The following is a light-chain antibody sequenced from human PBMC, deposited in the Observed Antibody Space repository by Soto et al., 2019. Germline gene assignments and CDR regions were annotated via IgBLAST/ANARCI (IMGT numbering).Light chain of an antibody. Sequence: SVLTQPPSASGTPGQRVPMSCSGNRSSTGSNSVKWYQQLPGPAPSLLIHTNDQRPSGVPERFSGSKSSTSASLAISGLQSEDEGEYYCAAWDDTLYGFVFGTGTKVPS. CDR2: TND. CDR1: RSSTGSNS. CDR3: AAWDDTLYGFV. V-gene: IGLV1-44*01. J-gene: IGLJ1*01.